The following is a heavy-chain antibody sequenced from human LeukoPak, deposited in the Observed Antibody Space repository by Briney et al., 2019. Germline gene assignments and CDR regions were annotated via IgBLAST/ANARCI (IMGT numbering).Heavy chain of an antibody. CDR1: GFTFSDYY. D-gene: IGHD3-22*01. Sequence: GSLRLSCAASGFTFSDYYMTWIRQAPGKGLEWIGSIYYHENTYYNSSLKSRVTISLDTSRNQFSLKLNSVTAADTAVYYCAKSNGYGLIDIWGQGTMVTVSS. J-gene: IGHJ3*02. V-gene: IGHV4-38-2*01. CDR3: AKSNGYGLIDI. CDR2: IYYHENT.